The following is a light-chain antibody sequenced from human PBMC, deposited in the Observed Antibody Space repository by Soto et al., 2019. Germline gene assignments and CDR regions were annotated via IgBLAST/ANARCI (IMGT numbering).Light chain of an antibody. Sequence: DIVMTQSPLSLPVTPGEPASISCRASQSLLWTNGYNYVDWFLQKPGQSPQLLIYMASNRASGVTDRVSGKGSGTEYTLKISRVEDEDVWVYYSIPPLHAPWTFGQGTKLE. CDR3: IPPLHAPWT. CDR1: QSLLWTNGYNY. V-gene: IGKV2-28*01. J-gene: IGKJ1*01. CDR2: MAS.